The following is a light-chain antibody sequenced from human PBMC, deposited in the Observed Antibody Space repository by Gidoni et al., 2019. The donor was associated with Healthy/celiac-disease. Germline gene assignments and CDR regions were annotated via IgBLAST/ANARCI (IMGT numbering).Light chain of an antibody. CDR3: QQYNNWPPLT. CDR1: QSVNSN. J-gene: IGKJ4*01. CDR2: CAS. Sequence: DIAITQSPSTLSVSPGERATLSSRASQSVNSNLDWYQQKPGQAPRLLIYCASTRATGIPARFSGSGSGTEFTLTISSLQSEDFAVYYCQQYNNWPPLTFGGGTKVEIK. V-gene: IGKV3-15*01.